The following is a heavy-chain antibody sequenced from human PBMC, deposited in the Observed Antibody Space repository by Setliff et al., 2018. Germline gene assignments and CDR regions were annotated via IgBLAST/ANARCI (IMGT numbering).Heavy chain of an antibody. CDR3: ARDVFPYHYEGAFDI. D-gene: IGHD3-22*01. V-gene: IGHV1-69*13. CDR1: GGTFSSYA. Sequence: SVKVSCKASGGTFSSYAISWVRQAPGQGLEWMGGIIPIFGTANYAQKFQGRVTITADESTSTAYMELSSLRSEDTAVYYCARDVFPYHYEGAFDIWGQGTMVTVS. CDR2: IIPIFGTA. J-gene: IGHJ3*02.